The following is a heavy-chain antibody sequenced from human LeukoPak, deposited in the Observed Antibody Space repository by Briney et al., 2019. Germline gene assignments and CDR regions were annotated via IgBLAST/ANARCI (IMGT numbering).Heavy chain of an antibody. Sequence: GASVKVSCKASGGTFSSYAISWVRQAPGQGLEWMGGIIPIFGTANYAQKFQGRVTITADESTSTAYMELSSLRSEDTAVYYCATRSRNYYDSSGHLDYWGQGTLVTVSS. CDR1: GGTFSSYA. CDR3: ATRSRNYYDSSGHLDY. D-gene: IGHD3-22*01. J-gene: IGHJ4*02. V-gene: IGHV1-69*13. CDR2: IIPIFGTA.